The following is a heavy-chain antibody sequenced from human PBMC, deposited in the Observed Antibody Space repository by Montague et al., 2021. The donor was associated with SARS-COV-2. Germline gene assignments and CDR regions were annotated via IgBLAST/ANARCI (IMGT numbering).Heavy chain of an antibody. V-gene: IGHV4-34*01. CDR1: GGSFTGYS. CDR2: VKHPGGT. CDR3: ARHVSSSWYRFEY. Sequence: SETLSLTCAVDGGSFTGYSWNWIRQPPGKGLEWIGEVKHPGGTNYNPSLKSRVTISIDMSKNQFSLNLASVTAADTAVYYCARHVSSSWYRFEYWGQGTLVTVSS. J-gene: IGHJ4*02. D-gene: IGHD6-19*01.